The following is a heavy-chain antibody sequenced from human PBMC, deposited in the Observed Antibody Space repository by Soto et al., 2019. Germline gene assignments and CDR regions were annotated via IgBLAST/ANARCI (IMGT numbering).Heavy chain of an antibody. V-gene: IGHV4-59*08. Sequence: PSETLSLTCTVSGGSISSYYWSWIRQPPGKGLEWIGYIYYSGSTNYNPSLKSRVTISVDTSKNQFSLKLSSVTAADTAVYYCARHSALYYYYYMDVWGKGTTVTVSS. CDR1: GGSISSYY. D-gene: IGHD3-10*01. CDR3: ARHSALYYYYYMDV. CDR2: IYYSGST. J-gene: IGHJ6*03.